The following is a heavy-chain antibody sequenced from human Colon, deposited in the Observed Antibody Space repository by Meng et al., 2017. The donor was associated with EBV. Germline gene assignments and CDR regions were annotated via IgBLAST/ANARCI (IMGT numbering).Heavy chain of an antibody. Sequence: VELQESGPGLVKPSQTLSLTCTVSGGSISSGNHYWSWIRQHPGKGLEYIGYIYYSGSTYYNPSLKSRVIISVDTSKNQFSLGLNSVTAADTAVYYCASLYGDSSVWYLDLWGRGTLVTVSS. CDR2: IYYSGST. CDR3: ASLYGDSSVWYLDL. V-gene: IGHV4-31*03. CDR1: GGSISSGNHY. D-gene: IGHD4-17*01. J-gene: IGHJ2*01.